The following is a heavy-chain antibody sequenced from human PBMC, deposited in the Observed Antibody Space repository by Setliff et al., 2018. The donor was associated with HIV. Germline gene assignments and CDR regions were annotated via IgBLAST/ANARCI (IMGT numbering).Heavy chain of an antibody. V-gene: IGHV4-4*01. CDR3: APGEGVASTYYHD. CDR1: GGPLNSRNW. D-gene: IGHD3-3*01. Sequence: TLSLTCAVSGGPLNSRNWWSWVRQPPGKGLEWIGEVFHSGSANSDASLRSRVMISVDTSKNQFSLKLASVTTADTAVYFCAPGEGVASTYYHDWGQGTQVTVSS. J-gene: IGHJ4*01. CDR2: VFHSGSA.